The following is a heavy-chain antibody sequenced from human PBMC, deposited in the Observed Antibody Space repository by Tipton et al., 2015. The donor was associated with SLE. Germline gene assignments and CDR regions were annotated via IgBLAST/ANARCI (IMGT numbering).Heavy chain of an antibody. V-gene: IGHV4-34*01. CDR1: GGSFSGYY. Sequence: TLSLTCAVYGGSFSGYYWSWIRQPPGKELEWIGEINHSGSTNYNPSLKSRVTISVDTSKNQFSLKLSSVTAADTAVYYCASIGPIYYYYYYMDVWGKGTTVTVSS. CDR2: INHSGST. CDR3: ASIGPIYYYYYYMDV. J-gene: IGHJ6*03.